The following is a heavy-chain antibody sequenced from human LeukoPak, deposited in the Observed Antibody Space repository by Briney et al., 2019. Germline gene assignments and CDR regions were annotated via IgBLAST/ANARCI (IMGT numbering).Heavy chain of an antibody. Sequence: SETLSLTCTVSGYSISSGYYWGWIRQPPGQGLEWIGSIYHSGSTYYNPFLKSRVTISVDTSKNQFSLKLSSVTAADTAVYCCARGSYDRGSSSWYVYGYYYYYMDVWGKGTTVTVSS. CDR3: ARGSYDRGSSSWYVYGYYYYYMDV. V-gene: IGHV4-38-2*02. CDR1: GYSISSGYY. CDR2: IYHSGST. D-gene: IGHD6-13*01. J-gene: IGHJ6*03.